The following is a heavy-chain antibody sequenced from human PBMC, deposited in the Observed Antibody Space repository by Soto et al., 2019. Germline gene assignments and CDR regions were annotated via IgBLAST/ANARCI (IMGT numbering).Heavy chain of an antibody. CDR2: INHSGST. CDR3: ARVRGTIAARPGSGDWFDP. J-gene: IGHJ5*02. V-gene: IGHV4-34*01. CDR1: GGSFSGYY. Sequence: SETLSLTCAVYGGSFSGYYWSWIRQPPGKGLEWIGEINHSGSTNYNPSLKSRVTISVDTSKNQFSLKLSSVTAADTAVYYCARVRGTIAARPGSGDWFDPWGQGTLVTVSS. D-gene: IGHD6-6*01.